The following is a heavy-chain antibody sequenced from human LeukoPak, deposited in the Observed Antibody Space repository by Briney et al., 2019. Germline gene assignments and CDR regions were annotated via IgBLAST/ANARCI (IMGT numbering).Heavy chain of an antibody. V-gene: IGHV4-59*01. CDR1: GGSISSYY. D-gene: IGHD5-12*01. CDR3: ASLYSGYDFSDY. J-gene: IGHJ4*02. Sequence: SETLSLTCTVSGGSISSYYWSWLRQPPGKGLEWIGYIYYSGSTNYNPSLKSRVTISVDTSKNQFSLKLSSVTAADTAVYYCASLYSGYDFSDYWGQGTLVTVSS. CDR2: IYYSGST.